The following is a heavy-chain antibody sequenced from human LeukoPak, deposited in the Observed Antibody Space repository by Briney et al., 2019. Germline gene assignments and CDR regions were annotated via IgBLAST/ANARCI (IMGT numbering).Heavy chain of an antibody. CDR2: IYSGGST. J-gene: IGHJ4*02. Sequence: GGSLRLSCAASGFTFSSYAMSWVRQAPGKGLEWISVIYSGGSTYYADSVKGRFTISRDNSKNTLYLQMNSLRAEDTAVYYCARLGTLAAAVIDYWGQGTLVTVSS. D-gene: IGHD6-13*01. V-gene: IGHV3-53*01. CDR3: ARLGTLAAAVIDY. CDR1: GFTFSSYA.